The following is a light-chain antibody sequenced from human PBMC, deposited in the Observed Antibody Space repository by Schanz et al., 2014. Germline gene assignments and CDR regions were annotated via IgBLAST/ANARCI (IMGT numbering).Light chain of an antibody. CDR2: GAS. Sequence: EVVLTQSPGTLSLSPGEGVTLSCRASEGVASNYVAWYQQKPGQAPRLLIDGASTRVTGIPDRFRGRGSLTDFTLTISSLEHEDSAVYYCHQYGRSSWTFGQGTKVEVK. CDR1: EGVASNY. V-gene: IGKV3-20*01. CDR3: HQYGRSSWT. J-gene: IGKJ1*01.